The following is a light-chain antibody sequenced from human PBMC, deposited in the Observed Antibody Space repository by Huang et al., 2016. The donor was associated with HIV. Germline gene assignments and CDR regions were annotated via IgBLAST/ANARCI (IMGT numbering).Light chain of an antibody. CDR3: QQYYSSPFT. Sequence: DIVMTQSPDSLAVSLGERATINCKSSQSILYSSTDKSYLAWYHQKPGQRPKLDIYWASSRETGVPDRVSGSGSGTDFTLTISSLQAEDVAVYYCQQYYSSPFTFGPGTKVDIK. J-gene: IGKJ3*01. CDR1: QSILYSSTDKSY. V-gene: IGKV4-1*01. CDR2: WAS.